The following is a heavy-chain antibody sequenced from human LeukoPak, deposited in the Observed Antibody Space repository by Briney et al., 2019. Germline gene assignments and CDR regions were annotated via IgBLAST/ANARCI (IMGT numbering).Heavy chain of an antibody. CDR1: GYTFTSYG. CDR3: ARTVYCTNGVCYADFDY. D-gene: IGHD2-8*01. V-gene: IGHV1-18*01. J-gene: IGHJ4*02. CDR2: ISAYNGNT. Sequence: GASVTVSCKASGYTFTSYGISWVRQAPGQGLEWMGWISAYNGNTNYAQKLQGRVTMTTDTSTSTAYMELRSLRSDDTAVYYCARTVYCTNGVCYADFDYWGQGTLVTVSS.